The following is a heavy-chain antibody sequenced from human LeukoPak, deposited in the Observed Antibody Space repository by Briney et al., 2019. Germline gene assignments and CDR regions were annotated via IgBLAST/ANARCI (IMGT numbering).Heavy chain of an antibody. D-gene: IGHD2-2*01. CDR3: ARRYCSSTSCLFDY. V-gene: IGHV3-48*03. J-gene: IGHJ4*02. Sequence: PGGSLRLSCAASGFTFSSYEMNSVRQAPGKGLEWVSYISSSGSTIYYVDSVKGRFTISRDNAKNSLYLQMNSLRAEDTAVYYCARRYCSSTSCLFDYWGQGTLVTVSS. CDR1: GFTFSSYE. CDR2: ISSSGSTI.